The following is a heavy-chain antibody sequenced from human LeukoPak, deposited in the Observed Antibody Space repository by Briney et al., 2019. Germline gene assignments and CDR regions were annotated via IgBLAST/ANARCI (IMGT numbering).Heavy chain of an antibody. CDR1: GGTFSSYA. CDR2: IIPIFGTA. D-gene: IGHD2-21*02. Sequence: GASVKVYCKASGGTFSSYAISWVRQAPGQGLEWMGGIIPIFGTANYAQKFQGRVTITADKSTSTAYMELSSLRSEDTAVYYCAAVVVTAIHYMDVWGKGTTVTVSS. V-gene: IGHV1-69*06. J-gene: IGHJ6*03. CDR3: AAVVVTAIHYMDV.